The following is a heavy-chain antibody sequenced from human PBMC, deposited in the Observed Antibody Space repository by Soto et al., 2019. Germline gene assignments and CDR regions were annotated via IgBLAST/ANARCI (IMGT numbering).Heavy chain of an antibody. V-gene: IGHV1-46*01. Sequence: AAPVKPTSKAPGNTVPNNASQWLRQAPEQGLEWMGIINPSGGSTSYAQKFQGRVTMTRDTSTSTVYMELSSLRSEDTAVYYCARWALNSGYFRWLEPLGQGALVTVSS. CDR1: GNTVPNNA. CDR2: INPSGGST. CDR3: ARWALNSGYFRWLEP. D-gene: IGHD3-22*01. J-gene: IGHJ5*02.